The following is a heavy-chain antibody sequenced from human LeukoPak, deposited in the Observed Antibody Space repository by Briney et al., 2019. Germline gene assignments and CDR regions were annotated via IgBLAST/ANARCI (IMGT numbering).Heavy chain of an antibody. J-gene: IGHJ4*02. Sequence: PSETLSLTCTVSGYSISSGYYWGWIRQPPGKGLEWIGSIYHSGSTYYNPSLKSRVTISVDTSKNQFSLKLSSVTAADTAVYYCARRFGDLIAAAGDSWGQGTLVTVSS. D-gene: IGHD6-13*01. CDR1: GYSISSGYY. CDR3: ARRFGDLIAAAGDS. V-gene: IGHV4-38-2*02. CDR2: IYHSGST.